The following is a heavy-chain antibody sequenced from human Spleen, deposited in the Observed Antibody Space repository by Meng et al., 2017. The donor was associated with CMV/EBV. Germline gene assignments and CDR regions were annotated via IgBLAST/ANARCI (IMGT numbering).Heavy chain of an antibody. V-gene: IGHV3-48*04. J-gene: IGHJ2*01. CDR2: ISGSSSTI. Sequence: GESLKISCAASGFTFSSYAMHWVRQAPGKGLEWLSYISGSSSTIYEANSVKGRFTVSRDNAKKSLYLQMNSLRAEDTAVYYCAGDLLGYSAYGVRYFDLWGRGTLVTVSS. CDR1: GFTFSSYA. D-gene: IGHD5-12*01. CDR3: AGDLLGYSAYGVRYFDL.